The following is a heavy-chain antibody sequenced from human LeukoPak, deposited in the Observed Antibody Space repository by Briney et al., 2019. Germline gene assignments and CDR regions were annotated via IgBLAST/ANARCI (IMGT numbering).Heavy chain of an antibody. CDR2: ISYDGSNK. CDR3: AKEAIYGMDV. Sequence: PGGSLRLSCAASGFTFSSYGMHWVRQAPGEGLEWVAVISYDGSNKYYADSVKGRFTISRDNSKNTLYLQMNSLRAEDTAVYYCAKEAIYGMDVWGQGTTVTVSS. CDR1: GFTFSSYG. V-gene: IGHV3-30*18. J-gene: IGHJ6*02.